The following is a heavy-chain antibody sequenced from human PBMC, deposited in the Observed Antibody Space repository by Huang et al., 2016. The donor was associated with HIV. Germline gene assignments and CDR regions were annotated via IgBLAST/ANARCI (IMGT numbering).Heavy chain of an antibody. J-gene: IGHJ4*02. CDR3: ARDTSMAKFDF. D-gene: IGHD2-8*01. CDR1: GGSISSHS. Sequence: RLQESGPGLVKTSETLSLTCTVSGGSISSHSWPWIRQPPGKGLQWIGNIYYSGGTDYNPSLRRRGTISVDPSKTHFSLKRESVSAADTAVYFCARDTSMAKFDFWGQGALVTVSS. V-gene: IGHV4-59*11. CDR2: IYYSGGT.